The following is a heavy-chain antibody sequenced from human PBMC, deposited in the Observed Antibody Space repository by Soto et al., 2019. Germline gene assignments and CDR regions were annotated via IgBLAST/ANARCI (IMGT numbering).Heavy chain of an antibody. CDR3: AREEIVVVPAATNWFDP. Sequence: SETLSLICNFAGCSISSYYWRWIRHPAGRGLEWIGRIYTSWSTNYNPSLNCRVTMSVDTSKNQFPLKLSSVTAADTAGHYCAREEIVVVPAATNWFDPWGQGTLVTVSS. CDR1: GCSISSYY. D-gene: IGHD2-2*01. V-gene: IGHV4-4*07. J-gene: IGHJ5*02. CDR2: IYTSWST.